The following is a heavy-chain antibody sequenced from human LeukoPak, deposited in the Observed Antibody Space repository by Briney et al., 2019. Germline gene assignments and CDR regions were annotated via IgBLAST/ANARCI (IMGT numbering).Heavy chain of an antibody. CDR2: ISGSSTVI. V-gene: IGHV3-11*04. D-gene: IGHD6-13*01. CDR3: ARGISIAAAGLDWFDP. J-gene: IGHJ5*02. CDR1: GFSFSDYY. Sequence: GGSLRLSCAASGFSFSDYYMSWIRQAPGKGLEWVSYISGSSTVIYYADSVKGRFTISRDNAKNSLYLQMNSLRAEDTAVYYCARGISIAAAGLDWFDPWGQGTLVTVSS.